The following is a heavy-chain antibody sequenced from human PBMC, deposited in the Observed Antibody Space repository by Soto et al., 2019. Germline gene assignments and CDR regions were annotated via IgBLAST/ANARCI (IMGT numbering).Heavy chain of an antibody. Sequence: GGSLRFSCAASGFTFSDYYMSWIRQAPGKGQEWVSYISSSGSTIYYADSVKGRFTISRDNAKNSLYLQMNSLRAEDTAVYYCVRDGIALADTFAYWAQGSLVPVSS. CDR2: ISSSGSTI. D-gene: IGHD1-20*01. CDR1: GFTFSDYY. V-gene: IGHV3-11*01. CDR3: VRDGIALADTFAY. J-gene: IGHJ4*02.